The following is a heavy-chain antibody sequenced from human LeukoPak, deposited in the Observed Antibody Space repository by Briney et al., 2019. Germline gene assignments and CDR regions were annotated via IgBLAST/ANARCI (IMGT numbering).Heavy chain of an antibody. V-gene: IGHV1-2*02. D-gene: IGHD3-22*01. CDR3: ARAGVWDYSDSSGYHNAAFDI. CDR2: INPSSGGT. Sequence: GASVKVSCKASGYTFTSYYMHWVRQAPGQGLEWMGWINPSSGGTNYAQKFQGRVTVIRDTSISTAYMDLSRLRSDDTAVYYCARAGVWDYSDSSGYHNAAFDIWGQGTMVTVSS. CDR1: GYTFTSYY. J-gene: IGHJ3*02.